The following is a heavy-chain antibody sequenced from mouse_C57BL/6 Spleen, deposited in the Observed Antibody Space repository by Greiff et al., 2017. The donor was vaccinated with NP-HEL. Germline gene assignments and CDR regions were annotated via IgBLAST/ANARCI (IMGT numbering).Heavy chain of an antibody. D-gene: IGHD1-1*01. CDR2: IYPGGGYT. V-gene: IGHV1-63*01. Sequence: QVQLQQSGAELVRPGTSVKMSCKASGYTFTNYWIGWAKQRPGHGLEWIGDIYPGGGYTNYNEKFKGKATLTADKSSSTAYMQFSSLTSEDSAIYYCARRGYGSSYGYWYFDVWGTGTTVTVSS. CDR1: GYTFTNYW. CDR3: ARRGYGSSYGYWYFDV. J-gene: IGHJ1*03.